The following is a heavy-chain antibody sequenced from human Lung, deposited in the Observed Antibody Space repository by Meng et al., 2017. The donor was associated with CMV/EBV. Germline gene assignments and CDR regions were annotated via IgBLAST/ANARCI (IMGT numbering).Heavy chain of an antibody. CDR3: ARHNDLWGSYPLDD. CDR1: GFTFSSYT. Sequence: GGSLRLSCAASGFTFSSYTMNWVRQAPGKGLEWVSSISTRSSYLYYADSVKGRFTVSRDNAKNSLYLQMNSLRAEDTAVYYCARHNDLWGSYPLDDWGQGTLVTVSS. CDR2: ISTRSSYL. D-gene: IGHD3-16*01. V-gene: IGHV3-21*01. J-gene: IGHJ4*02.